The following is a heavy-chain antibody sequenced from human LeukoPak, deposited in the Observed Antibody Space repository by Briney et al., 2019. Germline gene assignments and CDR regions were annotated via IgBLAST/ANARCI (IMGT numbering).Heavy chain of an antibody. D-gene: IGHD6-19*01. V-gene: IGHV3-23*01. J-gene: IGHJ4*02. CDR2: ISDRVGST. CDR1: GFTFSNYG. Sequence: PGGSLRLSCAASGFTFSNYGMHWVRQAPGKGLEWVSTISDRVGSTYYADSVKGRFTISRDNSKNTLYLQMNSLRAEDTAVYYCARLYGYRSDWYFDYWGQGTLVTVSS. CDR3: ARLYGYRSDWYFDY.